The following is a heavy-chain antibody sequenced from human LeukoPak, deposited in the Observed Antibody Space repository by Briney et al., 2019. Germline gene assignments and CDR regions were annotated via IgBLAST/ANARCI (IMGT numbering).Heavy chain of an antibody. CDR1: GGSISSHC. CDR2: MCNDGTT. J-gene: IGHJ4*02. V-gene: IGHV4-59*11. D-gene: IGHD6-19*01. CDR3: ARLYYHSSGWIDF. Sequence: SETLSLTCAVSGGSISSHCWTWIRQPPGKGLDWIAYMCNDGTTDSNPSLKSRHTMSLDTSKNQFFLDLRSVTAADTAVYYCARLYYHSSGWIDFWGQGTLVTVSS.